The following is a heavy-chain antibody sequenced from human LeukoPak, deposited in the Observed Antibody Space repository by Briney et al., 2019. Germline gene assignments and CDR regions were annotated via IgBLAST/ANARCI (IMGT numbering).Heavy chain of an antibody. J-gene: IGHJ4*02. CDR1: GFTFRNHW. Sequence: GGSLRLSCAASGFTFRNHWMHWVRQTPGKGLVWVSRISSDGSSTTYADSVEGRFTISRDNAKNTLYLQMNNLRAEDTAMYYCARDQRVTGRPDIDYWGQGTLVIVSS. D-gene: IGHD6-6*01. V-gene: IGHV3-74*03. CDR3: ARDQRVTGRPDIDY. CDR2: ISSDGSST.